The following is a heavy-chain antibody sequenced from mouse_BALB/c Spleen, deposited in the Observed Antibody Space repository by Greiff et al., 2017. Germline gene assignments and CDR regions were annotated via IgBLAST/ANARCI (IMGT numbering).Heavy chain of an antibody. Sequence: EVKVEESGAELVKPGASVKLSCTASGFNIKDTYMHWVKQRPEQGLEWIGRIDPANGNTKYDPKFQGKATITADTSSNTAYLQLSSLTSEDTAVYYCARGGNYLFDYWGQGTTLTVSS. CDR1: GFNIKDTY. CDR3: ARGGNYLFDY. D-gene: IGHD2-1*01. J-gene: IGHJ2*01. V-gene: IGHV14-3*02. CDR2: IDPANGNT.